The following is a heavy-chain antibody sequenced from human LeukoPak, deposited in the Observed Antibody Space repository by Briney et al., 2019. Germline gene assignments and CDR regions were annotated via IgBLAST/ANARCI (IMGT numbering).Heavy chain of an antibody. Sequence: PSETLSLTCAVSGGSISSGGYSWSWIRQPPGKGLEWIGYIYHSGSTYYNPSLKSRVTISVDTSKNQFSLKLSSVTAADTAVYYCARGGAGYSSSWYRFGWFDPWGQGTLVTVSS. CDR1: GGSISSGGYS. J-gene: IGHJ5*02. CDR3: ARGGAGYSSSWYRFGWFDP. D-gene: IGHD6-13*01. CDR2: IYHSGST. V-gene: IGHV4-30-2*01.